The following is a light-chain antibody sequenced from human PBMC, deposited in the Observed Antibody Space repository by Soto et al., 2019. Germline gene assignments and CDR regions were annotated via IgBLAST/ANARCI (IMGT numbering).Light chain of an antibody. Sequence: DIQMTQSPSTLSASVGDRVTITCRASQSISSWMAWYQQKPGKAPKLLIYDASSLESGLPSRCSGSGSGTEFTLTISSLQPDDFATYYCQQYNSYWTFGQGTKVEIK. V-gene: IGKV1-5*01. CDR1: QSISSW. J-gene: IGKJ1*01. CDR2: DAS. CDR3: QQYNSYWT.